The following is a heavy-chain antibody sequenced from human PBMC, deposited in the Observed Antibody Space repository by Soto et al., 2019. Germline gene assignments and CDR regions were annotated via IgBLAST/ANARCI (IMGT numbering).Heavy chain of an antibody. V-gene: IGHV3-23*01. CDR3: EKGPTTVAHAFDI. CDR2: ISGSGGST. Sequence: GGSLRLSCAASGFTFSSYAVSWVRQAPGKGLEWVSAISGSGGSTYYADSVKGRFTISRDNSKNTLHLQMNSLRAEDTAVYYCEKGPTTVAHAFDIWGQGTMVTVSS. CDR1: GFTFSSYA. J-gene: IGHJ3*02. D-gene: IGHD4-17*01.